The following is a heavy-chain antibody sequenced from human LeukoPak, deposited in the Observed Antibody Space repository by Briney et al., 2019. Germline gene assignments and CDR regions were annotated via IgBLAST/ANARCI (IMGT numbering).Heavy chain of an antibody. CDR1: GGSFSGYY. D-gene: IGHD6-13*01. CDR2: INHSGST. J-gene: IGHJ4*02. Sequence: PSETLSLTCAVYGGSFSGYYWSWIRQPSGKGLEWIGEINHSGSTNYNPSLKSRVTISVDTSKNQFSLKLSSVTAADTAVYYCARGGGVRYSSSWYRYYFDYWGQGTLVTVSS. CDR3: ARGGGVRYSSSWYRYYFDY. V-gene: IGHV4-34*01.